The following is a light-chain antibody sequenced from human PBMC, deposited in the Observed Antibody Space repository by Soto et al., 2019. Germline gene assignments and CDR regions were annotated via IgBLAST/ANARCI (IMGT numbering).Light chain of an antibody. J-gene: IGKJ4*01. CDR3: QQYGSSPPLS. CDR2: GAS. V-gene: IGKV3-20*01. CDR1: LNVNSY. Sequence: VLTQSPATLSLSPGERATLSCRASLNVNSYLAWYQQKPGQAPRLLIYGASSRATGIPDRFSGSGSGTDFTLTISRLEPEDFAVYYCQQYGSSPPLSFGGGTKVDI.